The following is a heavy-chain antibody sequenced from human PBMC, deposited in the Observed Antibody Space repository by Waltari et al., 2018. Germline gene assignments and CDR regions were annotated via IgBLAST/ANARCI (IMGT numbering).Heavy chain of an antibody. D-gene: IGHD6-19*01. J-gene: IGHJ2*01. CDR1: GFTVSSNY. CDR3: ARVVSGWYEDWYFDL. V-gene: IGHV3-53*01. CDR2: IYSGGST. Sequence: EVQLVESGGGLIQPGGSLRLSCAASGFTVSSNYMSWVRQAPGKGLEWVSVIYSGGSTYYADSVKGRFTISRDNSKNTLYLQMNSLRAEDTAVYYCARVVSGWYEDWYFDLWGRGTLVTVSS.